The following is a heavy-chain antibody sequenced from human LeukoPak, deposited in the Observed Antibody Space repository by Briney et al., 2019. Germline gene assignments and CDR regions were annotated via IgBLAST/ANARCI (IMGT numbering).Heavy chain of an antibody. CDR1: GFTVSSNS. CDR3: ATQIAARPAY. CDR2: IYSDNT. J-gene: IGHJ4*02. Sequence: GGSLRLSCTVSGFTVSSNSMSWVRQAPGKGLEWVSFIYSDNTHYSDSVKGRFTISRDNSKNTLYLQMNSLRAEDTAVYYCATQIAARPAYWGQGTLVTVSS. D-gene: IGHD6-6*01. V-gene: IGHV3-53*01.